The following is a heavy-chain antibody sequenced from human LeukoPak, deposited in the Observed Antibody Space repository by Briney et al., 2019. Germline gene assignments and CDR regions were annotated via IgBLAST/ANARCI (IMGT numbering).Heavy chain of an antibody. J-gene: IGHJ4*02. Sequence: PGGSLRLACAASGFTFSSYSMNWVRQAPGKGLEWVSSISSSSSYIYYADSVKGRFTISRDNAKNSLYLQMNSLRAEDTAVYYCARDLMATTPNYWGQGTLVTVSS. V-gene: IGHV3-21*01. CDR3: ARDLMATTPNY. CDR1: GFTFSSYS. D-gene: IGHD5-24*01. CDR2: ISSSSSYI.